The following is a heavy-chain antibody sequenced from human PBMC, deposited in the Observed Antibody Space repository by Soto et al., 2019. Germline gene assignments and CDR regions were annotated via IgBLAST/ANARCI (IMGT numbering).Heavy chain of an antibody. CDR2: ISGSGGST. Sequence: GESLKISCAASGFTFSSYAMSWVRQAPGKGLEWVSAISGSGGSTYYADSVKGRFTISRDNSKNTLYLQMNSLRAEDTAVYYCAKIGTSWIQLWTRFDYWGQGTLVTVSS. CDR1: GFTFSSYA. V-gene: IGHV3-23*01. D-gene: IGHD5-18*01. CDR3: AKIGTSWIQLWTRFDY. J-gene: IGHJ4*02.